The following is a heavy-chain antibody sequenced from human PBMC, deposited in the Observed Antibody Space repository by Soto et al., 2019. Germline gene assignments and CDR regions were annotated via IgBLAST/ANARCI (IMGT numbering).Heavy chain of an antibody. Sequence: QVQLVQSGPEVKKPGASVKVSCKASGYSFSDYGVTWVRQSPGQGLQWMGWISAYNDDRNYAQNLQDRITMTTDTSTSTAYVELRSLRSDDTAGYFCGRARGAAMVTSDYWGQRTLVTVSS. CDR1: GYSFSDYG. J-gene: IGHJ4*02. V-gene: IGHV1-18*01. D-gene: IGHD5-18*01. CDR2: ISAYNDDR. CDR3: GRARGAAMVTSDY.